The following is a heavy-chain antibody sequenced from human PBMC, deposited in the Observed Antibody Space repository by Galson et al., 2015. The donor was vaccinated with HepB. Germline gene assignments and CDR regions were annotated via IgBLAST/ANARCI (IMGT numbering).Heavy chain of an antibody. J-gene: IGHJ6*02. V-gene: IGHV2-5*02. Sequence: PALVKPTQTLTLTCTFSGFSLSTSGVGVGWIRQPPGKALEWLALIYWDDDKRYSPSLKSRLTITKDTSKNQVVLTMTNMDPVDTATYYCAHSGTRALLGYYYYGMDVWGQGTTVTVSS. CDR2: IYWDDDK. CDR3: AHSGTRALLGYYYYGMDV. CDR1: GFSLSTSGVG.